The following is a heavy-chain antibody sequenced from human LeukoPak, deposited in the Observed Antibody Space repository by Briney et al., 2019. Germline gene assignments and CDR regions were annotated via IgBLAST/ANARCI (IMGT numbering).Heavy chain of an antibody. CDR1: GFTFSSYA. V-gene: IGHV3-23*01. Sequence: PGGSLRLSCAASGFTFSSYAMSWVRQAPGKGLEWVSAISGSGGSTYYADSVKGRFTISRDNAKNSLYLQMNSLRAEDTALYYCAKDKNWGRYWYFDLWGRGTLVTVSS. J-gene: IGHJ2*01. CDR2: ISGSGGST. D-gene: IGHD7-27*01. CDR3: AKDKNWGRYWYFDL.